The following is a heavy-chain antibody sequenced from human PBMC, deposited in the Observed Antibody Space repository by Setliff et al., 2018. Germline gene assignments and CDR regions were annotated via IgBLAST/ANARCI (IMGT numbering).Heavy chain of an antibody. CDR3: AKRRSSSWFGGMDY. Sequence: PGGSLRLSCAASGFTFTDYAMTWVRQAPGKGLEWVSTIFGGGTSTYYADSVKGRFTISRDNSKSSLYLQMNSLRVEDTAVYYCAKRRSSSWFGGMDYWGQGTLVTVSS. V-gene: IGHV3-23*03. D-gene: IGHD6-13*01. J-gene: IGHJ4*02. CDR1: GFTFTDYA. CDR2: IFGGGTST.